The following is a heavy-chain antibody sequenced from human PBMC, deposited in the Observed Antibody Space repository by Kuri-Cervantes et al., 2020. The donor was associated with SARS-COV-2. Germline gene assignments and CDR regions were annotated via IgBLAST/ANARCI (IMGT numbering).Heavy chain of an antibody. J-gene: IGHJ4*02. Sequence: LSLTCAASGFTFSSYAMSWVRQAPGKGLEWVSAISGSGGSTYYADSVKGRFTISRDNSKNTLYLQMNSLRAEDTAVYYCAKDERLSEGFGVNYFDYWGQGPLVTVSS. CDR2: ISGSGGST. CDR1: GFTFSSYA. V-gene: IGHV3-23*01. D-gene: IGHD3-10*01. CDR3: AKDERLSEGFGVNYFDY.